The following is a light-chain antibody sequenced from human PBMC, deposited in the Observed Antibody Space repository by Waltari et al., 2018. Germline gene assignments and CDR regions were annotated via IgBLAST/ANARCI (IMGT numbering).Light chain of an antibody. CDR2: DAS. Sequence: DIQMTQSPSSLSASVGDRVTITCQASQDISNYLNCDQQKPGKAPKLLTYDASNLETGVPSRFSGSGSGTDFTFTITSLQPEDIATYYCQQYDNLPLTFGGGTKVEI. CDR3: QQYDNLPLT. J-gene: IGKJ4*01. V-gene: IGKV1-33*01. CDR1: QDISNY.